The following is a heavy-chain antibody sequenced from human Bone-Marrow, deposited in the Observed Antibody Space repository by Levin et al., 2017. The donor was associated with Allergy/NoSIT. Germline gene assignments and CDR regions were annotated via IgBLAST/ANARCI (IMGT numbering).Heavy chain of an antibody. CDR3: ARDPAVADPSC. D-gene: IGHD6-19*01. V-gene: IGHV3-7*01. J-gene: IGHJ4*02. CDR2: IKQDGSEK. CDR1: GFPFSSYW. Sequence: HPGGSLRLSCAASGFPFSSYWMSWVRQAPGKGLEWVASIKQDGSEKYYVDSVKGRLTISRDNAKNSLFLHMNSLRVEDTAVYYCARDPAVADPSCWGQGTLVTVSS.